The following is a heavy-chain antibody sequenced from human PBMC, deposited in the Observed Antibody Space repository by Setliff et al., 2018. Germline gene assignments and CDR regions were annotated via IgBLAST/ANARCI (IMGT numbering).Heavy chain of an antibody. J-gene: IGHJ6*03. CDR3: VKWDSKYVSGSHYMDV. V-gene: IGHV1-69*05. D-gene: IGHD3-16*01. CDR2: IIPIFGTA. Sequence: SVKVSCKASGGTFSSYAISWVRQAPGQGLEWMGGIIPIFGTANYAQKFQGRVTITTDESTSTAYMELSSLRSEDTAVYYCVKWDSKYVSGSHYMDVWGKGTTVTVSS. CDR1: GGTFSSYA.